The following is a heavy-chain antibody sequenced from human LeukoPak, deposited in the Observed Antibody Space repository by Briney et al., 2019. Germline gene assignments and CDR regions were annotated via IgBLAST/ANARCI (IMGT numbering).Heavy chain of an antibody. J-gene: IGHJ4*02. CDR2: IWFDGSNK. V-gene: IGHV3-33*01. D-gene: IGHD1-26*01. Sequence: AGTSLRLSCAASGFTFNNNGMQWVRQAPDKGLEWLALIWFDGSNKYNADHVKGRFTISRDNSKKTLYLQMNSLRAEDTAVYYCGSSGASAYYQSIDYWGQGTLVTVSS. CDR1: GFTFNNNG. CDR3: GSSGASAYYQSIDY.